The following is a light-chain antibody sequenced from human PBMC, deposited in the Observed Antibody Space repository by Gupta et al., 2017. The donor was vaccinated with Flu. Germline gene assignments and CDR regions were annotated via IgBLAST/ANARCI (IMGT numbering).Light chain of an antibody. V-gene: IGLV1-44*01. Sequence: QSVLTQPPSASGTPGQRVTISFSGSSPNIGSNTVNCDPQLPVTAPNLLIYSNNQRPSGGPDRFSGSKSGTSASLAISGLQSEEEADYYCEAWDDSRNGVWVFGGGTKLTVL. CDR1: SPNIGSNT. CDR3: EAWDDSRNGVWV. J-gene: IGLJ3*02. CDR2: SNN.